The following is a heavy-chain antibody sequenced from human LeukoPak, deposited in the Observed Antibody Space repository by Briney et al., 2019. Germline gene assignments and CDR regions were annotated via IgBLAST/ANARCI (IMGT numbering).Heavy chain of an antibody. CDR2: IYYSGST. CDR1: GGSSSSNY. CDR3: ARDGFSSSSHFDY. D-gene: IGHD6-6*01. J-gene: IGHJ4*02. V-gene: IGHV4-59*01. Sequence: SETLSLTCTVSGGSSSSNYWSWIRQPPGKGLEWIGYIYYSGSTNYNPSLKSRVTISVDTSKNQFSLKLSSVTAADTAVYYCARDGFSSSSHFDYWGQGTLVTVSS.